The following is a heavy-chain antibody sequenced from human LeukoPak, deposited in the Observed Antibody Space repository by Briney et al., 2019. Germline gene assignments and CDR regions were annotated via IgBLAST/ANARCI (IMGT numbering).Heavy chain of an antibody. V-gene: IGHV3-23*01. CDR2: ISGSGGST. D-gene: IGHD3-10*01. CDR1: GFTFSSYA. J-gene: IGHJ4*02. CDR3: AKATNVLLWFGESFDY. Sequence: PGGSLRLSCAASGFTFSSYAMSWVRQAPGKGLEWVSAISGSGGSTYYAGSVKGRFTISRDNSKNTLYLQMDSLRAEDTAVYYCAKATNVLLWFGESFDYWGQGTLVTVSS.